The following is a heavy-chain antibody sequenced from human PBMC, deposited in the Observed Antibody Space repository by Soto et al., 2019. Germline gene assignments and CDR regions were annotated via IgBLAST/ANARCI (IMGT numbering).Heavy chain of an antibody. CDR2: ISGSGGST. V-gene: IGHV3-23*01. D-gene: IGHD3-16*01. J-gene: IGHJ4*02. CDR1: GFTFSSYA. CDR3: AKDDYDYIWGSYVD. Sequence: GESLKISCAASGFTFSSYAMSWVRQAPGKGLEWVSAISGSGGSTYYADSVKGRFTISRDNSKNTLYLQMNSLRAEDTAVYYCAKDDYDYIWGSYVDWGQGTLVTVSS.